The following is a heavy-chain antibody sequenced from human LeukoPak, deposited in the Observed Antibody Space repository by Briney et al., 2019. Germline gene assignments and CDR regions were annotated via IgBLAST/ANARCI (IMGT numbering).Heavy chain of an antibody. V-gene: IGHV3-23*01. D-gene: IGHD3-3*01. J-gene: IGHJ6*02. CDR1: GFTFSSYA. CDR2: ISGSGGST. CDR3: AKGQTYYDFWSGYPNYYYGMDV. Sequence: GGSLRLSCAASGFTFSSYAMSWVRQAPGKGLEWVSAISGSGGSTYYADSVKGRFTISRDNSKNTLYLQMNSLRAEDTAVYYCAKGQTYYDFWSGYPNYYYGMDVWGQGTTVTVSS.